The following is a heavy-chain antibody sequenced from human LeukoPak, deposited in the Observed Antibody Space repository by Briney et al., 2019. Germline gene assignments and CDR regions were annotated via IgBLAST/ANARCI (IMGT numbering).Heavy chain of an antibody. V-gene: IGHV3-66*01. D-gene: IGHD2-2*01. Sequence: GSLRLSCAVSGFTVNSHYMSWVRQAPGKGLEWISLIYSGGSTFYADSVKGRFTISRDNAKNTLYLQMNSLRAEDTAVYYCARRLTQYDCFDPWGQGILVTVSS. J-gene: IGHJ5*02. CDR1: GFTVNSHY. CDR3: ARRLTQYDCFDP. CDR2: IYSGGST.